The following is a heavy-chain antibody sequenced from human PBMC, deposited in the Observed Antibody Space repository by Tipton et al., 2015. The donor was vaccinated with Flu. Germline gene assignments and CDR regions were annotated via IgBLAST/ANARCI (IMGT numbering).Heavy chain of an antibody. CDR3: AKVIPEKVAGLDY. CDR1: GFDFSKSW. J-gene: IGHJ4*02. V-gene: IGHV3-7*03. D-gene: IGHD6-19*01. Sequence: SLRLSCAASGFDFSKSWMAWVRQAPGKGLEWLANIKEDGSVRNYVESVRGRFTISRDNAKKSVFLQMNSLRAEDTAIYYCAKVIPEKVAGLDYWGQGTLVTVSS. CDR2: IKEDGSVR.